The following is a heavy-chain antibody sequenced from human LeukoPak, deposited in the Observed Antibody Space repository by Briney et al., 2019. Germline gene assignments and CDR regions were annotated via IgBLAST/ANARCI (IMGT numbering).Heavy chain of an antibody. CDR3: AKLGDIVATIRLPLNY. J-gene: IGHJ4*02. CDR2: ISGSGGST. Sequence: GGSLRLSCAASGFTFSSYAMSWVRQAPGKGLEWVSAISGSGGSTYYADSVKGRFTISRDNSKNTLYLQMNSLRAEDTAVYYCAKLGDIVATIRLPLNYWGQGTLVTVSS. CDR1: GFTFSSYA. V-gene: IGHV3-23*01. D-gene: IGHD5-12*01.